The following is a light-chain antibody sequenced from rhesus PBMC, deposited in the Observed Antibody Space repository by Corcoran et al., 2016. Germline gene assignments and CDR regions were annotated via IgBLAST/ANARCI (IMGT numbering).Light chain of an antibody. Sequence: DIQMTQSPSSLSASVGDTVTITCRASQSISSWLDWYQQKPGKAPKLLIYKASSLQSGVPSRFSGSGSGTDFTLTISSLQPEDFATYYCLQYSISPLTFGGGTKVELK. J-gene: IGKJ4*01. V-gene: IGKV1-22*01. CDR3: LQYSISPLT. CDR2: KAS. CDR1: QSISSW.